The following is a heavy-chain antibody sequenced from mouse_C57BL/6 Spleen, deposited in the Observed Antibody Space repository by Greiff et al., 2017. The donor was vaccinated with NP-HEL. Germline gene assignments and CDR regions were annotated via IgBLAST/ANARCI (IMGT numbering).Heavy chain of an antibody. CDR1: GYAFSSSW. CDR3: ARSDVPFAY. CDR2: IYPGDGDT. V-gene: IGHV1-82*01. Sequence: VKLQQSGPELVKPGASVKISCKASGYAFSSSWMNWVKQRPGKGLEWIGRIYPGDGDTNYNGKFKGKATLTADKSSSTAYMQLSSLTSEDSAVYFCARSDVPFAYWGQGTLVTVSA. J-gene: IGHJ3*01.